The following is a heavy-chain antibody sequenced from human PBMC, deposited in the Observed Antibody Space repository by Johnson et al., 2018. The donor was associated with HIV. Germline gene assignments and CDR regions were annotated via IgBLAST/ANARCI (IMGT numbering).Heavy chain of an antibody. V-gene: IGHV3-30*18. CDR3: AKEGSGYFHAFDI. CDR1: GFTVSRNY. Sequence: QVQLVESGGGLVQPGGSMRLSCAASGFTVSRNYMNWVRQAPGKGLEWVAVISYDGSNKYYADSVQGRFTISRDNSKNTLYLQMNSLRAEDTAVYYCAKEGSGYFHAFDIWGQGTMVTVSS. D-gene: IGHD3-22*01. J-gene: IGHJ3*02. CDR2: ISYDGSNK.